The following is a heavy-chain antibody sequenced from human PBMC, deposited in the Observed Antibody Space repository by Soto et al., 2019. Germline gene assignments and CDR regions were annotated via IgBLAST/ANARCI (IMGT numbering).Heavy chain of an antibody. CDR2: TYYRSKWYN. Sequence: SQTLSLTCAISGDSVSGNSAAWNWIRQSPSRGLEWLGRTYYRSKWYNDYAVSVKSRITVTPDTSKNQFSLHLNSVTAADTAVYYCAKLSCTSSTCYFPGWFDPWGQGTLVTVSS. CDR1: GDSVSGNSAA. CDR3: AKLSCTSSTCYFPGWFDP. V-gene: IGHV6-1*01. D-gene: IGHD2-2*01. J-gene: IGHJ5*02.